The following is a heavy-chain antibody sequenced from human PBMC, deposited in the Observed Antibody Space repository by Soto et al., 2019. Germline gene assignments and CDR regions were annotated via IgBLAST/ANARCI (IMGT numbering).Heavy chain of an antibody. Sequence: QVQLQQSGPGLVKPSQTLSLTCAISGDCVSSNSAGCNWIRQSPSRSLEWLGRTDYRSQWHYEFSVFVQSRISIYRYTSQTQFSLQLNSVAPEDTAVYYCVRLVGNSWLDHCGQGTLVTVSS. CDR3: VRLVGNSWLDH. CDR1: GDCVSSNSAG. J-gene: IGHJ4*02. V-gene: IGHV6-1*01. CDR2: TDYRSQWHY. D-gene: IGHD3-9*01.